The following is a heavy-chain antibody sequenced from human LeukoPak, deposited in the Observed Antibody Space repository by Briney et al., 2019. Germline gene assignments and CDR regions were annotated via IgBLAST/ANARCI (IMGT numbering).Heavy chain of an antibody. CDR2: LSGDGSST. V-gene: IGHV3-74*03. CDR3: ARASTTVPNLLDN. D-gene: IGHD4-17*01. CDR1: GXTFSTYW. Sequence: QPGGSLRLSWVASGXTFSTYWVHWVRQAPGKGLLWVSRLSGDGSSTKYADSLKGRFTISRDNAKNTLYLQMSSLRAEDTAVYFCARASTTVPNLLDNWGQGILVTVSS. J-gene: IGHJ4*02.